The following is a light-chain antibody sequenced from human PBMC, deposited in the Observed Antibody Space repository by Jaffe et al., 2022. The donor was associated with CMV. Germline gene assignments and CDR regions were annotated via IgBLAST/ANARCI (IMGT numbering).Light chain of an antibody. Sequence: SYELSQPPSVSVSPGQTASITCSGDRLGDRYVSWYQQRPGQSTVVVIYQDTKRPSGIPARFSGSKSGNTATLTISGTQAMDEADYYCQVWGTYTAKFGGGTKLTVL. J-gene: IGLJ2*01. CDR1: RLGDRY. CDR2: QDT. CDR3: QVWGTYTAK. V-gene: IGLV3-1*01.